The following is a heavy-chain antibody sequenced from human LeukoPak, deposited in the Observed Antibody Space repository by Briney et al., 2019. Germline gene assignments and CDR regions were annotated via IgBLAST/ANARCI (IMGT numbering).Heavy chain of an antibody. J-gene: IGHJ2*01. CDR3: ASNQWPNWYFDL. V-gene: IGHV4-39*07. Sequence: PSETLSLTCTVSGGSISSSSYYWGWIRQPPGKGLEWIGSIYYSGSTYYNPSLKSRLTISGDTSKNQFSLKLSSVTAADTAVYYCASNQWPNWYFDLWGRGALVTVSS. CDR2: IYYSGST. D-gene: IGHD6-19*01. CDR1: GGSISSSSYY.